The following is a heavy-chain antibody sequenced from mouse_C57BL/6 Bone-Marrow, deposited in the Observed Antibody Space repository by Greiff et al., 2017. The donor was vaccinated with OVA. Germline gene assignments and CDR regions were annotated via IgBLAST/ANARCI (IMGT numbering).Heavy chain of an antibody. CDR1: GYTFTSYW. CDR3: AREDSFYAMDY. D-gene: IGHD1-2*01. CDR2: IHPNSGST. J-gene: IGHJ4*01. Sequence: VQLQQPGAELVKPGASVKLSCKASGYTFTSYWMHWVKQRPGQGLEWIGMIHPNSGSTNYNEKFKSKATLTVDKSSSTAYMQLSSLTSEDSAVYYCAREDSFYAMDYWGQGTSVTVSS. V-gene: IGHV1-64*01.